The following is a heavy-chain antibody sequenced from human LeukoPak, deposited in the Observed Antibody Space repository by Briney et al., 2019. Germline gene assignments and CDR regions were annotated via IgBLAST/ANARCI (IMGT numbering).Heavy chain of an antibody. CDR1: GFTFRNFA. D-gene: IGHD2-8*01. CDR2: IGGGDT. J-gene: IGHJ4*02. CDR3: AKDGQSFNSMYDYFDS. V-gene: IGHV3-23*01. Sequence: GGSLRLSCSTSGFTFRNFAMSWVRQAPGKGLEWVSSIGGGDTYYADSVKGRFTISGDDSRSMVDLQMSSLRAEDTAVYYCAKDGQSFNSMYDYFDSWGQGTLVTVSS.